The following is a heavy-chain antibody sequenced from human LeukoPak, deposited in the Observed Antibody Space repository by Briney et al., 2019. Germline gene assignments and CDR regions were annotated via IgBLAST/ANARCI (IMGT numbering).Heavy chain of an antibody. CDR3: ATIEGSGPGY. Sequence: SGGSLRLSCAASGFTFSSYSMNWVRQAPGKGLEWVSFMSSSSSYIQYADSVKGRFTISRDNAKNSLYLQMNSLRAEDTAVYYCATIEGSGPGYWGQGTLVTVSS. J-gene: IGHJ4*02. D-gene: IGHD7-27*01. CDR1: GFTFSSYS. CDR2: MSSSSSYI. V-gene: IGHV3-21*01.